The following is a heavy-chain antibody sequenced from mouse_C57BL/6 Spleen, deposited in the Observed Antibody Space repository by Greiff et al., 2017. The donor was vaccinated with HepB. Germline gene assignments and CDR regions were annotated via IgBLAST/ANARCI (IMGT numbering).Heavy chain of an antibody. CDR2: IYPGDGDT. CDR3: ASPFNWDVSYFDY. D-gene: IGHD4-1*01. J-gene: IGHJ2*01. Sequence: QVHVKQSGAELVKPGASVKISCKASGYAFSSYWMNWVKQRPGKGLEWIGQIYPGDGDTNYNGKFKGKATLTADKSSSTAYMQLSSLTSEDSAVYFCASPFNWDVSYFDYWGQGTTLTVSS. V-gene: IGHV1-80*01. CDR1: GYAFSSYW.